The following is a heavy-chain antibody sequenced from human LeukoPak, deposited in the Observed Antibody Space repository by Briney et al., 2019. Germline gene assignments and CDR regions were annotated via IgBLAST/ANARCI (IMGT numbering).Heavy chain of an antibody. CDR1: GGSISSSSYY. Sequence: SETLSLTCTVSGGSISSSSYYWGWIRQPPGKGLEWIGSIYYSGSTYYNPSLKSRVTIPVDTSKNQFSLKLSSVTAADTAVYYCARSSGAGTFSYWGQGTLVTVSS. D-gene: IGHD6-25*01. V-gene: IGHV4-39*01. CDR2: IYYSGST. CDR3: ARSSGAGTFSY. J-gene: IGHJ4*02.